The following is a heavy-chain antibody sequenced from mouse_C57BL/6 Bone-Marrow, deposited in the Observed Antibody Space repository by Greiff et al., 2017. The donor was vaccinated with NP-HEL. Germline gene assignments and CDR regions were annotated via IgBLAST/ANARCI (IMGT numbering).Heavy chain of an antibody. CDR3: ARDTAGTSWFAY. J-gene: IGHJ3*01. D-gene: IGHD1-2*01. Sequence: EVKLVESGGGLVQPGGSLKLSCAASGFSFSSYAMSWVRQTPEKRLEWVAIISDGGSYTYYPDNVKGRFPITRDNAKNNLYLQMRNLKAEDTAMYYCARDTAGTSWFAYWGQGTLVTVSA. CDR2: ISDGGSYT. CDR1: GFSFSSYA. V-gene: IGHV5-4*01.